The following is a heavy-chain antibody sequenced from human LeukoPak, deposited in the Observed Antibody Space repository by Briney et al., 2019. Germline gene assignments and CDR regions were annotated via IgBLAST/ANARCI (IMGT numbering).Heavy chain of an antibody. CDR2: ISAYNGNS. J-gene: IGHJ3*02. CDR3: ARDHIAVAGNAAFDI. CDR1: GYTFTSYG. D-gene: IGHD6-19*01. V-gene: IGHV1-18*01. Sequence: ASAKVSCKASGYTFTSYGISWLRQAPGQGLEWMGWISAYNGNSNYAQKLQGRVTMTTDTSTSTAYMELRSLRSDDTAVYYCARDHIAVAGNAAFDIWGQGTMVTVPS.